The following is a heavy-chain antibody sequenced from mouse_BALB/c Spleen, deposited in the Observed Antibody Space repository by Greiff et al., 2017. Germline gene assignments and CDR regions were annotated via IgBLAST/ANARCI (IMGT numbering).Heavy chain of an antibody. V-gene: IGHV1-15*01. Sequence: VQLQQSGAELVRPGASVTLSCKASGYTFTDYEMHWVKQTPVHGLEWIGAIDPETGGTAYNQKFKGKATLTADKSSSTAYMELRSLTSEDSAVYYCTRSCDYAMDYWGQGTSVTVSS. CDR1: GYTFTDYE. J-gene: IGHJ4*01. CDR3: TRSCDYAMDY. CDR2: IDPETGGT.